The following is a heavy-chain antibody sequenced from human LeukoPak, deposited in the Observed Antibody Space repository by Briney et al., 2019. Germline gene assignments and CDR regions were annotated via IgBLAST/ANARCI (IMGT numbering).Heavy chain of an antibody. J-gene: IGHJ4*02. V-gene: IGHV3-7*01. CDR2: IKEDGGET. D-gene: IGHD2-21*01. CDR1: GFSLSSDW. Sequence: GGSLRLSCVGYGFSLSSDWMTWVRQAPGTGLEWVANIKEDGGETYYVDSVKGRFTISRDNTKNSLYLQMNNLRAEDTAVYFCARPVNRLFLFWGPGTLVTVSS. CDR3: ARPVNRLFLF.